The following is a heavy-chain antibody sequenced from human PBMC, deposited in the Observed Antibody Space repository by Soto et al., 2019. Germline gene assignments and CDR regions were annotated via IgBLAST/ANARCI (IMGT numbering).Heavy chain of an antibody. CDR3: ARDMGSRFGEPMDV. V-gene: IGHV4-61*01. D-gene: IGHD3-10*01. CDR2: IYYSGST. CDR1: GGSVSSGSYY. Sequence: PSETLSLTCTVSGGSVSSGSYYWSWIRQPPGKGLEWIGYIYYSGSTNYNPSLKSRVTISVDTSKNQFSLKLSSVTAADTAVYYCARDMGSRFGEPMDVWGQGTTVTVS. J-gene: IGHJ6*02.